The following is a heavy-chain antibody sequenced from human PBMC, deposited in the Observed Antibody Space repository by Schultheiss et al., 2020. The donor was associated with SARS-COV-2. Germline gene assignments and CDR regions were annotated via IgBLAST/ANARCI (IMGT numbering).Heavy chain of an antibody. Sequence: SETLSLTCTVSGGSISSYYWSWIRQPAGKGLEWIGRIYTSGSTNYNPSLKSRVTISVDKSKNQFSLKLSSVTAEDTAVYYCAKDRGTVTQGSSDYWGQGTLVTVSS. J-gene: IGHJ4*02. CDR1: GGSISSYY. CDR2: IYTSGST. D-gene: IGHD4-17*01. V-gene: IGHV4-4*07. CDR3: AKDRGTVTQGSSDY.